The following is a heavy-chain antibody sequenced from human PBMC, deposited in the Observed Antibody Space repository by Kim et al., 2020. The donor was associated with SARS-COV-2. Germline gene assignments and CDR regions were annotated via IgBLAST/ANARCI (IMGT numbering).Heavy chain of an antibody. J-gene: IGHJ4*02. D-gene: IGHD3-16*02. Sequence: GGSLRLSCAASGFTFSSYGMHWVRQAPGKGLEWVAVIWYDGSNKYYADSVKGRFTISRDNSKNTLYLQMNSLRAEDTAVYYCARDSRGLGELSPVDYWGQGALVTVSS. CDR2: IWYDGSNK. CDR3: ARDSRGLGELSPVDY. V-gene: IGHV3-33*01. CDR1: GFTFSSYG.